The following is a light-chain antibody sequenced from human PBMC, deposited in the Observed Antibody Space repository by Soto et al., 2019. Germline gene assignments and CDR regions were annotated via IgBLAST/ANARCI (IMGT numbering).Light chain of an antibody. CDR2: DAS. CDR1: QSISSW. Sequence: DIQMTQSPSTLSASVGDRFTITCRASQSISSWLAWYQQKPGKAPKLLIYDASSLESGVPSRFSGSGSGTEFTLTIDSLQPDDFATYYCQQSYSTPKTFGQGTKGDIK. CDR3: QQSYSTPKT. J-gene: IGKJ1*01. V-gene: IGKV1-5*01.